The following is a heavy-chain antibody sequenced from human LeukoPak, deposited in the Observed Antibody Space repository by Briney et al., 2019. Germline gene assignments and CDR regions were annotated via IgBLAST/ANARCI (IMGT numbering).Heavy chain of an antibody. CDR1: GGTFSSYA. V-gene: IGHV1-69*13. Sequence: PVKVSCKASGGTFSSYAISWVRQAPGQGLEWMGGIIPIFGTANYAQKFQGRVTITADESTSTAYMELSSLRSEDTAVYYCAREGDYYDSSGINAFDIWGQGTMVTVSS. CDR3: AREGDYYDSSGINAFDI. J-gene: IGHJ3*02. CDR2: IIPIFGTA. D-gene: IGHD3-22*01.